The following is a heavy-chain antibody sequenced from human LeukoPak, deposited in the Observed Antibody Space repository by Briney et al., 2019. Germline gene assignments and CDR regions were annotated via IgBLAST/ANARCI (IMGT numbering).Heavy chain of an antibody. Sequence: GGSLRLSCAASGFTFSNYWMHWVRQTPGKGLVWVSRINSDGSSTTYADAVKGRFTISRDNAKNTLYLQMNSLRAEDTAVYYCAKVGVIAATGWFDPWGRGTLVTVSS. CDR1: GFTFSNYW. D-gene: IGHD2-15*01. CDR2: INSDGSST. CDR3: AKVGVIAATGWFDP. J-gene: IGHJ5*02. V-gene: IGHV3-74*01.